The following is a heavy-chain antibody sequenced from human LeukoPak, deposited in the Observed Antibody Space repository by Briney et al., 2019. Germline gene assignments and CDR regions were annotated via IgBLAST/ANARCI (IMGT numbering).Heavy chain of an antibody. CDR1: GGSINNFY. V-gene: IGHV4-59*01. J-gene: IGHJ4*02. CDR2: IYYSGST. CDR3: ARRVIGLVMDY. Sequence: SETLSLTCTVSGGSINNFYWSWIRQPPGKGPEWIGYIYYSGSTNYNPSLKSRVTISVDPSKNQFSLRLSSVTAADTAVYYCARRVIGLVMDYWGQGTLVTVSS. D-gene: IGHD3-9*01.